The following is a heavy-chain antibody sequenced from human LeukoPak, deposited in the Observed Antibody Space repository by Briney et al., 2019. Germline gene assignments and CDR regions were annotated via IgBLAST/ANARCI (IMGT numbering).Heavy chain of an antibody. V-gene: IGHV4-34*01. J-gene: IGHJ5*02. Sequence: SETLSLTCAVYGGSFSGYYWGGIRQPPGKGLEWIGEINHSGSTNYNPSLKSRVTISVDTSKNQFSLKLSSVTAADTAVYYCARGGYGDYVWFDPWGQGTLVTVSS. CDR1: GGSFSGYY. D-gene: IGHD4-17*01. CDR2: INHSGST. CDR3: ARGGYGDYVWFDP.